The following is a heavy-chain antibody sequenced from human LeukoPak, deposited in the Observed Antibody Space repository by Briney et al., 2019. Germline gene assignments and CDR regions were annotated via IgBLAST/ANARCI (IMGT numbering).Heavy chain of an antibody. D-gene: IGHD3-10*01. CDR1: GYTFTSYG. Sequence: ASVKVSCKASGYTFTSYGISWVRQAPGQGLEWMGWISAYNGNTNYAQKLQGRVTMTTDTSTSTAYMELRSLRSDDTAVYYCARVGPGGFGELLPFYFDYWGRGTLVTVSS. V-gene: IGHV1-18*01. J-gene: IGHJ4*02. CDR2: ISAYNGNT. CDR3: ARVGPGGFGELLPFYFDY.